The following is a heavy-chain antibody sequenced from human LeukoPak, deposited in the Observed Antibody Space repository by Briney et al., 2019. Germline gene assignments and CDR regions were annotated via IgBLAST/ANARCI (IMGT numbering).Heavy chain of an antibody. Sequence: PSETLSLTCTVSGGSISSYYWSWIRQPPGEGLEWIGYIYYSGSTNYNPSLKSRVTISVDTSKNQFSLKLSSVTAADTAVYYCARDANYTGGSLAWGYWGQGTLVTVSS. D-gene: IGHD1-7*01. V-gene: IGHV4-59*01. CDR2: IYYSGST. CDR3: ARDANYTGGSLAWGY. J-gene: IGHJ4*02. CDR1: GGSISSYY.